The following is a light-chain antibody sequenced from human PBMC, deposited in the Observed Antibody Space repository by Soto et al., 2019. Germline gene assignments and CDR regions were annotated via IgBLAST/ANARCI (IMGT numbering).Light chain of an antibody. CDR2: DVI. CDR1: SSDVGGYNY. CDR3: SSYTSSSTLGV. J-gene: IGLJ2*01. V-gene: IGLV2-14*01. Sequence: QSALTQPASVSGSPGQSITISCTGTSSDVGGYNYVSWYQQQPGQAPKLLIYDVINRPSGVSNRFSGSKSGNTASLTISGLKAEDEADYYCSSYTSSSTLGVFGGGTKLTVL.